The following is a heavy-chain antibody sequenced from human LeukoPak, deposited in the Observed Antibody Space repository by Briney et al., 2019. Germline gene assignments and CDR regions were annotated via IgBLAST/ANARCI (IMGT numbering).Heavy chain of an antibody. CDR1: GFTVSSND. CDR3: AKDGGTYPYFLDV. Sequence: GGSLRLSCAASGFTVSSNDMSWVRQAPGKGLEWVSVIDSVGSTYYADSVRGRFTISRDNSRDTLYLQMNSLRAEDTPIYICAKDGGTYPYFLDVWGKGTTVIVSS. CDR2: IDSVGST. J-gene: IGHJ6*03. V-gene: IGHV3-53*01. D-gene: IGHD1-26*01.